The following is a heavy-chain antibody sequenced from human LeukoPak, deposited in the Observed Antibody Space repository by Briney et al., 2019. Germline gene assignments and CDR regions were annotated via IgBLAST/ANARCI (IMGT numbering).Heavy chain of an antibody. J-gene: IGHJ4*02. Sequence: PGGSLRLSCVASGFTFSNYWMSWVRQAPGKGLEWVANIKQDGSEKYYVDSVKGRFTISRDNAKKSLYLQMNSLRAEDTAVYYCARGRLRYFDWVPFDYWGQGTLVTVSS. CDR1: GFTFSNYW. V-gene: IGHV3-7*01. D-gene: IGHD3-9*01. CDR3: ARGRLRYFDWVPFDY. CDR2: IKQDGSEK.